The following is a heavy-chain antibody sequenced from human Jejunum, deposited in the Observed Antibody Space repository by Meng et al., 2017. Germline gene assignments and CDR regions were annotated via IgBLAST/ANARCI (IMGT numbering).Heavy chain of an antibody. V-gene: IGHV3-30*06. CDR3: TRESRGKYGDSLDY. D-gene: IGHD4-17*01. Sequence: SLKISCAASGFPFSNFGMHWVRQAPGKGLEWVTFTSDDETNKYYTDSVKGRFTISRDNSKKTLFLQVHSLRAEDTAVYYCTRESRGKYGDSLDYWGPGTLVTVSS. CDR2: TSDDETNK. J-gene: IGHJ4*02. CDR1: GFPFSNFG.